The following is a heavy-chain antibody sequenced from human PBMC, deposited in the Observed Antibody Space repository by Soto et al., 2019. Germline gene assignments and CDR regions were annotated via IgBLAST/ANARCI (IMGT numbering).Heavy chain of an antibody. J-gene: IGHJ6*02. Sequence: ASVKVSCKAPGYTFTSYGISWVRQAPGQGLEWMGWISAYNGNTNYAQKLQGRVTMTTDTSTSTAYMELRSLRSDDTAVYYCARQEAAAGAYYYYGMDVWGQGPTVTVSS. V-gene: IGHV1-18*01. D-gene: IGHD6-13*01. CDR2: ISAYNGNT. CDR3: ARQEAAAGAYYYYGMDV. CDR1: GYTFTSYG.